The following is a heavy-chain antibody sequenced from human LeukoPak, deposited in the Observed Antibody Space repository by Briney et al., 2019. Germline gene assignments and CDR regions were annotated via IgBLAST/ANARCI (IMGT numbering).Heavy chain of an antibody. D-gene: IGHD6-19*01. CDR3: ARAPSESIAVAYYYYYYMDV. CDR2: INWNGGST. V-gene: IGHV3-20*04. J-gene: IGHJ6*03. CDR1: GFTFDDYG. Sequence: GGSLRLSCAASGFTFDDYGMSWVRQAPGKGLEWVSGINWNGGSTGYADSVKGRFTISRDNAKNSLYLQMNSLRAEDTAVYYCARAPSESIAVAYYYYYYMDVWGKGTTVTVSS.